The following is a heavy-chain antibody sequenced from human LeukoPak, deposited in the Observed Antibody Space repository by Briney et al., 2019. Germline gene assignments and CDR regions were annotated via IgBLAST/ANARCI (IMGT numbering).Heavy chain of an antibody. D-gene: IGHD3-10*02. CDR3: AELGITMIGGV. CDR2: ISSSSSYI. CDR1: GFAFSSYS. Sequence: GGSLRLSCAASGFAFSSYSMNWVRQAPGKGLEWVSSISSSSSYIYYADSVKGRFAISRDNAQNSLYLQMNSLRAEDTAVYYCAELGITMIGGVWGKGTTVTISS. V-gene: IGHV3-21*01. J-gene: IGHJ6*04.